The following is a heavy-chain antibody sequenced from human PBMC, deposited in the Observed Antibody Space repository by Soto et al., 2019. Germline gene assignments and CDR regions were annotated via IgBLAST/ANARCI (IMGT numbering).Heavy chain of an antibody. J-gene: IGHJ4*02. D-gene: IGHD4-17*01. CDR2: IIPILGIA. CDR3: ARERTGDYVDY. CDR1: GGTFSSYT. Sequence: QVQLVQSGAEVKKPGSSVKVSCKASGGTFSSYTISWVRQAPGQGLEWMGRIIPILGIANYAQKFQGRVTITADKSTSTSYMEMSSLRFEDTDVYDCARERTGDYVDYGGQGTLFTVSS. V-gene: IGHV1-69*08.